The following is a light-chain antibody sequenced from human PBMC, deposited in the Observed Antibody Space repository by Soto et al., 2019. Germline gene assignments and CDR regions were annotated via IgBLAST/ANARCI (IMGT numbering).Light chain of an antibody. CDR2: KVS. V-gene: IGKV2-30*02. Sequence: DVVITQSRLSLPVTLLQRASISCRSNQSLVHSDGIAYFSWFQQRPGRSPRRLIYKVSNRDSGVPARFSGSGSGTDFALKISRVEAEDVGVYYCMQGTHWPITFGQGTRLEIK. J-gene: IGKJ5*01. CDR1: QSLVHSDGIAY. CDR3: MQGTHWPIT.